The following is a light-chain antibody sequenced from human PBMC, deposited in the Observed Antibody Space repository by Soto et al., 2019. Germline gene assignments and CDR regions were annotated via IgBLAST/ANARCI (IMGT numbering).Light chain of an antibody. J-gene: IGKJ2*01. CDR1: QGVSSY. CDR3: QQYNSYPYT. CDR2: AAS. V-gene: IGKV1-8*01. Sequence: IRMTQSPSSFSASTGDRVTITCRASQGVSSYLAWYQQKPGKAPKLLIYAASTLQSGVPSRFSGSGSGTDFTLTISCLQSEDFATYYCQQYNSYPYTFGQGTKLEI.